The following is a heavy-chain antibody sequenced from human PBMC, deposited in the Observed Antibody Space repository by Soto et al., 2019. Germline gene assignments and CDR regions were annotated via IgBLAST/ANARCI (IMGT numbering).Heavy chain of an antibody. J-gene: IGHJ4*02. Sequence: PSETLSLTCTVSGGSISSGGYYWSWIRQHPGKGLEWIGYIYYSGSTYYNPSLKSRVTISVDTSKNQFSLKLSSVTAADTAVYYCARGFDDILTGSNYFDYWGQGTLVTVSS. V-gene: IGHV4-31*03. D-gene: IGHD3-9*01. CDR1: GGSISSGGYY. CDR3: ARGFDDILTGSNYFDY. CDR2: IYYSGST.